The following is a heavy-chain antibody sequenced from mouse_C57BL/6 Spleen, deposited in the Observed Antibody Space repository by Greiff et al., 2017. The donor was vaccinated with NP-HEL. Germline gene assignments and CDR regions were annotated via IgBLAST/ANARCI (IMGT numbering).Heavy chain of an antibody. CDR2: IYPRSGNT. CDR3: ASPLTTPWYFDV. V-gene: IGHV1-81*01. CDR1: GYTFTSYG. J-gene: IGHJ1*03. D-gene: IGHD1-1*01. Sequence: VQLQQSGAELARPGASVKLSCKASGYTFTSYGISWVKQRTGQGLEWIGEIYPRSGNTYYNEKFKGKATLTADKSSSTAYMELRSLTSEDSAVYFCASPLTTPWYFDVWGTGTTVTVSS.